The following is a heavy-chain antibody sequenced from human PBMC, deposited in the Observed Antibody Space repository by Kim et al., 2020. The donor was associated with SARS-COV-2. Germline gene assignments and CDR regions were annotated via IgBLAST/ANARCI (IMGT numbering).Heavy chain of an antibody. J-gene: IGHJ4*02. V-gene: IGHV1-3*01. CDR3: ARVNYDSSGYYSIPSYYFDY. CDR1: GYTFTSYA. D-gene: IGHD3-22*01. Sequence: ASVKVSCKASGYTFTSYAMHWVRQAPGQRLEWMGWINAGNGNTKYSQKFQGRVTITRDTSASTAYMELSSLRSEDTAVYYCARVNYDSSGYYSIPSYYFDYWGQGTLVTVSS. CDR2: INAGNGNT.